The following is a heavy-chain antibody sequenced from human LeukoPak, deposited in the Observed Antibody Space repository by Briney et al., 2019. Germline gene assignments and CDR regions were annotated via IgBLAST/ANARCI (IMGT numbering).Heavy chain of an antibody. CDR3: ARGSLSTVLDYYYYMDV. J-gene: IGHJ6*03. CDR2: IYYSGST. Sequence: SETLSLTCSVSGGSISSYYWSWIRQPPGKGREWIGYIYYSGSTNYNPSLKSRVTISVDTSKNQFSLKLSSVTPADTAVYYCARGSLSTVLDYYYYMDVWGKGTTVTVSS. V-gene: IGHV4-59*01. CDR1: GGSISSYY. D-gene: IGHD3-10*01.